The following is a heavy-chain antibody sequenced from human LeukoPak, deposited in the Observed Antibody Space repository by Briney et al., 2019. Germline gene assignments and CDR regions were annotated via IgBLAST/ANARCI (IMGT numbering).Heavy chain of an antibody. CDR3: ARVTCSSTSCYDGYYYYYYGMDV. CDR2: INPNSGGT. Sequence: ASVKVSCKASGYTFTGYYMHWVRQAPGQGLEWMGWINPNSGGTNYAQKFQGRVTMTRDTSISTAYMELSRLRSDDTAVYYCARVTCSSTSCYDGYYYYYYGMDVWGQGTTVTVSS. D-gene: IGHD2-2*01. V-gene: IGHV1-2*02. CDR1: GYTFTGYY. J-gene: IGHJ6*02.